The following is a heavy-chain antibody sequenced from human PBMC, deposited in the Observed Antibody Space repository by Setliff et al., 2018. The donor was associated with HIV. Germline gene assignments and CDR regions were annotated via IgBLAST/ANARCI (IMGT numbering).Heavy chain of an antibody. CDR3: AKRYSDFWSGQTDV. V-gene: IGHV4-34*01. Sequence: ASETLSLTCAVYGGSFSGYYWSWIRQPPGKGLEWIGEINHSGSTNYNPSLKSRVTMSVDTSTNQFSLKLTSVTAADTAVYYCAKRYSDFWSGQTDVWGKGTTVTVSS. CDR2: INHSGST. CDR1: GGSFSGYY. J-gene: IGHJ6*04. D-gene: IGHD3-3*01.